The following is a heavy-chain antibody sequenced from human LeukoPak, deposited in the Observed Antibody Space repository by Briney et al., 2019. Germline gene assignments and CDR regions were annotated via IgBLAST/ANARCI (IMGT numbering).Heavy chain of an antibody. V-gene: IGHV3-74*03. CDR1: GFTFSSYW. CDR3: AKLVGATTGIDY. CDR2: INSDGTGT. J-gene: IGHJ4*02. Sequence: GGSLRLSCAASGFTFSSYWMHWVRQAPGKGPVWVSRINSDGTGTMYADSVKGRFTISRDNAKNTLYLQMNSLSAEDTAVYYCAKLVGATTGIDYWGQGTLVTVSS. D-gene: IGHD1-26*01.